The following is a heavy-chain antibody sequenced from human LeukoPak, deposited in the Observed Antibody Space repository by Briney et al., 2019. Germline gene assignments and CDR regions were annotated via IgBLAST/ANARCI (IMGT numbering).Heavy chain of an antibody. Sequence: GGSLRLSCAASGFTFSSYAMGWVRQAPGKGLEWVSYISSSSSTIYYADSVKGRFTISRDNAKNSLYLQMNSLRAEDTAVYYCAREGSGSYFTIGLAEYFQHWGQGTLVTVSS. CDR3: AREGSGSYFTIGLAEYFQH. CDR1: GFTFSSYA. V-gene: IGHV3-48*01. CDR2: ISSSSSTI. D-gene: IGHD1-26*01. J-gene: IGHJ1*01.